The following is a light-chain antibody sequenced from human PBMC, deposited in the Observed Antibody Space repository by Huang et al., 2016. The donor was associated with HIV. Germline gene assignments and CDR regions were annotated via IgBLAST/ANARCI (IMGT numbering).Light chain of an antibody. CDR1: QSISSW. CDR2: DAS. Sequence: DIQMTQSPSTLSASVGDRVTITCRASQSISSWLAWYQQKPGKAPKLLIYDASSLESGVPSSFSGSGSGTEFTLTISSLQPDNFATYYCQQYNSYPCTFGQGTKLEIK. CDR3: QQYNSYPCT. V-gene: IGKV1-5*01. J-gene: IGKJ2*02.